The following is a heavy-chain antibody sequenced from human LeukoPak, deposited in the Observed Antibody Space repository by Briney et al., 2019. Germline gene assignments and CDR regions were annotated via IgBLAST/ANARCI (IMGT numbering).Heavy chain of an antibody. CDR1: GFTFSSYA. Sequence: GESLKISCAASGFTFSSYAMSWVRQAPGKGLEWVSAISGSGGSTYYADSVKGRFTISRDNSKNTLYLQMNSLRAEDTAVYYCAKVQEGYYFDYWGQGTLVTVSS. CDR2: ISGSGGST. CDR3: AKVQEGYYFDY. D-gene: IGHD1-1*01. J-gene: IGHJ4*02. V-gene: IGHV3-23*01.